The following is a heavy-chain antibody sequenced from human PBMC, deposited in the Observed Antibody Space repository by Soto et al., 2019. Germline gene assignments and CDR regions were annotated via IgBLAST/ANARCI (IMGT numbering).Heavy chain of an antibody. D-gene: IGHD3-22*01. CDR3: ARENLADYYDSSGYLDY. CDR2: ISSSSSYT. Sequence: GGSLRLSCAASGFTFSDYYMSWIRQAPGKGLEWVSYISSSSSYTNYADSVKGRFTISRDNAKNSLYLQMNSLRAEDTAVYYCARENLADYYDSSGYLDYWGQGTLVTVSS. CDR1: GFTFSDYY. V-gene: IGHV3-11*06. J-gene: IGHJ4*02.